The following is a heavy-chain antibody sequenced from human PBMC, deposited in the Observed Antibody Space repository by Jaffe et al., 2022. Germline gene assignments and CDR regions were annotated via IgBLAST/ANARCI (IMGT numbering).Heavy chain of an antibody. V-gene: IGHV4-59*01. CDR2: IYYSGST. D-gene: IGHD3-22*01. Sequence: QVQLQESGPGLVKPSETLSLTCTVSGGSISSYYWSWIRQPPGKGLEWIGYIYYSGSTNYNPSLKSRVTISVDTSKNQFSLKLSSVTAADTAVYYCARAPIYYYDSSGDYHLWEYYFDYWGQGTLVTVSS. J-gene: IGHJ4*02. CDR3: ARAPIYYYDSSGDYHLWEYYFDY. CDR1: GGSISSYY.